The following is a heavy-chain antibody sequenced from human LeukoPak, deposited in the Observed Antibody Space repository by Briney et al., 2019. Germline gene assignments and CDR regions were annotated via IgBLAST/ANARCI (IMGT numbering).Heavy chain of an antibody. Sequence: GGSLRLSCAASGFTFSDYYMSWIRQAPGKGLEWVSYISSSGSNIYYADSVKGRFTISRDNAKNSLYLQMNSLRAEDTAVYYCARDSYDILTGSESFDYWGQGTLVTVSS. CDR3: ARDSYDILTGSESFDY. V-gene: IGHV3-11*01. J-gene: IGHJ4*02. CDR2: ISSSGSNI. D-gene: IGHD3-9*01. CDR1: GFTFSDYY.